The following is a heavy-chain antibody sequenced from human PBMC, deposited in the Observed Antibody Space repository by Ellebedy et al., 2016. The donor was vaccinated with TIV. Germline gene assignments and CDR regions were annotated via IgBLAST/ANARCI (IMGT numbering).Heavy chain of an antibody. Sequence: AALVKVSCKASGYTFTSYDINWVRQATGQGLEWMGWMNPNSGNTGYAQKFQGRVTMTRNTSITTAYMELSSLRSEDTAVYYCARGPFMITFGGVIMDVWGQGTTVTVSS. V-gene: IGHV1-8*01. CDR1: GYTFTSYD. D-gene: IGHD3-16*02. J-gene: IGHJ6*02. CDR3: ARGPFMITFGGVIMDV. CDR2: MNPNSGNT.